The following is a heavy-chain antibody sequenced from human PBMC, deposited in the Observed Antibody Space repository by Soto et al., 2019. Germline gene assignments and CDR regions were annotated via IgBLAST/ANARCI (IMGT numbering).Heavy chain of an antibody. J-gene: IGHJ6*02. CDR3: ARVEEQWHDGDYSYGMDV. CDR1: GFTFSSYS. D-gene: IGHD6-19*01. Sequence: EVQLVESGGGLVQPGGSLRLSCAASGFTFSSYSMNWVRQAPGKGLEWVSYISSSSSTIYYADSVKGRFTISRDNAKNSLNLKRTGRRDEATAVNYGARVEEQWHDGDYSYGMDVGGQGTTAT. CDR2: ISSSSSTI. V-gene: IGHV3-48*02.